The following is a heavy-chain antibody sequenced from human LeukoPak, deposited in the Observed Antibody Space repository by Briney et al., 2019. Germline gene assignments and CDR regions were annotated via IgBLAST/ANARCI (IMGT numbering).Heavy chain of an antibody. CDR2: IWYDGSNT. J-gene: IGHJ4*02. D-gene: IGHD4-17*01. CDR1: GFTFSSYG. CDR3: AKDRVTTGQQSSVLDY. V-gene: IGHV3-30*02. Sequence: GGSLRLSCAASGFTFSSYGMHWVRQAPGKGLEWVAVIWYDGSNTYYADSVKGRFTISRDNSKNTLYLQMNSLRPEDTAVYYCAKDRVTTGQQSSVLDYWGQGTLVTVSS.